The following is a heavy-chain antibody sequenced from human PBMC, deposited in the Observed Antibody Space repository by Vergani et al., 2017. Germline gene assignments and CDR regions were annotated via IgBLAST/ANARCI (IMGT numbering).Heavy chain of an antibody. CDR3: ARVNTETNGHLYYYYMDV. CDR2: IDHTGRP. V-gene: IGHV4-34*01. Sequence: QVQLQQWGGGLLKPSETLSLTCVVNGGSFTSYHWTWIRQSPGEGLEWVGDIDHTGRPDYNPSLKSRLTMSVDKFRNQFSLTLNAVTATDTAIYFCARVNTETNGHLYYYYMDVWGQGTAVTVS. J-gene: IGHJ6*03. CDR1: GGSFTSYH. D-gene: IGHD4-11*01.